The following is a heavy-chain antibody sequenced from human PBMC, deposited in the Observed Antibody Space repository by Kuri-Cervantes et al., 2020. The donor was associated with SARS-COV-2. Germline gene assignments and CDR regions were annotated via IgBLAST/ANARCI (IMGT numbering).Heavy chain of an antibody. J-gene: IGHJ6*02. CDR1: GSSVSSGSYY. CDR3: ARHDYGDPLTYYYGMDV. CDR2: IYYNGST. D-gene: IGHD4-17*01. V-gene: IGHV4-61*01. Sequence: SETLSLTCTVSGSSVSSGSYYWSWIRQPPGKGLEWIGYIYYNGSTNYNPSLKSRVTISVDTSKNLFSLKLSSVTAADTAMYYCARHDYGDPLTYYYGMDVWGQGTTVTVSS.